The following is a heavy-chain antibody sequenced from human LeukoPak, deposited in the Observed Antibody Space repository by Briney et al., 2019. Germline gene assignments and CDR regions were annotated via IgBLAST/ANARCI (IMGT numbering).Heavy chain of an antibody. CDR1: GYTFTSCG. CDR2: ISAYNGNT. D-gene: IGHD2-2*02. CDR3: ARGCSSTSCYTRWFDP. J-gene: IGHJ5*02. Sequence: ASVKVSCKASGYTFTSCGISWVRQAPGQGLEWMGWISAYNGNTNYAQKLQGRVTMTTDTSTSTAYMELRSLRSDDTAVYYCARGCSSTSCYTRWFDPWGQGTLVTVSS. V-gene: IGHV1-18*01.